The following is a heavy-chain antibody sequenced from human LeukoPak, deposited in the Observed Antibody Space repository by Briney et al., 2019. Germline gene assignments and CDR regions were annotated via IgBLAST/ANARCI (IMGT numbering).Heavy chain of an antibody. Sequence: PSQTLSLTCTVSGGSISSGDYYWSWIRQPPGKGLEWIGYIYYSGSTYYNPSLKSRVTISVDTSQNQFSLKLSSVTAADTAVYYWARRPSGLEYYDILTGYYKGAGYYYYYGMDVWGQGTTVTVSS. CDR3: ARRPSGLEYYDILTGYYKGAGYYYYYGMDV. CDR1: GGSISSGDYY. V-gene: IGHV4-30-4*01. D-gene: IGHD3-9*01. CDR2: IYYSGST. J-gene: IGHJ6*02.